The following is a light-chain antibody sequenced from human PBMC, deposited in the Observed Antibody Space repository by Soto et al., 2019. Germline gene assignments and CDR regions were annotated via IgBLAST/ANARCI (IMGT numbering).Light chain of an antibody. V-gene: IGKV3-20*01. J-gene: IGKJ3*01. Sequence: EIVLTQSPGTLSLSPGERATLSCRASQSISSTYFAWYQQKPGQAPRLLIYGASSRATGIPDRFSGSVSGTDFTLTISRLEPEDFAVYYCQQYGSSPFTFGPGTKVDIK. CDR3: QQYGSSPFT. CDR2: GAS. CDR1: QSISSTY.